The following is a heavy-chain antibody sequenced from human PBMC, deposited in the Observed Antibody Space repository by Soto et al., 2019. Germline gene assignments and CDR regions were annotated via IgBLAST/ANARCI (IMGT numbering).Heavy chain of an antibody. Sequence: QVQLVQSGAEVKKPGSSVKVSCKASGGSFRREAINWVRQAPGQGPEWMGGILPFFGTADYAQKFQGRVTLTADVSTTTVYMELSSLRFEDTAVYYCARGHDFGGNSYAFDVWGQGTMVIVSS. CDR2: ILPFFGTA. D-gene: IGHD2-21*01. CDR3: ARGHDFGGNSYAFDV. J-gene: IGHJ3*01. CDR1: GGSFRREA. V-gene: IGHV1-69*12.